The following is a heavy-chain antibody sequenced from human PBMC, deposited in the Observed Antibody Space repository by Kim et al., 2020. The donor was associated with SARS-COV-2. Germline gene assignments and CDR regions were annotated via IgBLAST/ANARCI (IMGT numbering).Heavy chain of an antibody. CDR1: GGSISSGGYY. CDR2: IYYSGST. J-gene: IGHJ4*02. D-gene: IGHD5-12*01. CDR3: AGVWGPEYSGYDSYYFDY. V-gene: IGHV4-31*03. Sequence: SETLSLTCTVSGGSISSGGYYWSWIRQHPGKGLEWIGYIYYSGSTYYNPSLKSRVTISVDTSKNQFSLKLSSVTAADTAVYYCAGVWGPEYSGYDSYYFDYWGQGTLVTVSS.